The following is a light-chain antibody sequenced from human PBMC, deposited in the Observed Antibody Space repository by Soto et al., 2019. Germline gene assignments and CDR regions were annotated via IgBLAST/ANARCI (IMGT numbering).Light chain of an antibody. CDR2: GNS. J-gene: IGLJ2*01. V-gene: IGLV1-44*01. CDR3: QSYDSSLSGYVV. CDR1: SSNIGSST. Sequence: QSVLTQPPSASGTPGQRVTISCSGSSSNIGSSTVNWYQQLPGTAPKLLIYGNSNRPSGVPDRFSGSKSGTSASLAITGLQAEDEADYYCQSYDSSLSGYVVFGGGTKVTVL.